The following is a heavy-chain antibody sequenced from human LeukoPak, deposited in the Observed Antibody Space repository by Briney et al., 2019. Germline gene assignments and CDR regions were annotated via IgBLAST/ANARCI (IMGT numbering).Heavy chain of an antibody. CDR2: VSSSNNYI. CDR3: AKIYVSGIDF. D-gene: IGHD3-10*01. Sequence: GGSLRLSCAASGFTFSSYAMNWVRQAPGKGLEWVSSVSSSNNYIYYADSVKGRFTISRDNAKNSLYLQMNSLRAEDTAVYYCAKIYVSGIDFWGQGTLVTVSS. V-gene: IGHV3-21*04. J-gene: IGHJ4*02. CDR1: GFTFSSYA.